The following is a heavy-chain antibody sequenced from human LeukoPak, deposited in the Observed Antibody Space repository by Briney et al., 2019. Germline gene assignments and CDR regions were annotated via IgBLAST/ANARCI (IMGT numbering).Heavy chain of an antibody. CDR2: IWYDGSNK. J-gene: IGHJ4*02. CDR3: ARDSYYYDSSGYYSASSFDY. V-gene: IGHV3-33*08. Sequence: GGSLRLSCAASGFTFSSYAMSWVRQAPGKGLEWVAVIWYDGSNKYYADSVKGRFTISRDNSKNTLYLQMNSLRAEDTAVYYCARDSYYYDSSGYYSASSFDYWGQGTLVTVSS. CDR1: GFTFSSYA. D-gene: IGHD3-22*01.